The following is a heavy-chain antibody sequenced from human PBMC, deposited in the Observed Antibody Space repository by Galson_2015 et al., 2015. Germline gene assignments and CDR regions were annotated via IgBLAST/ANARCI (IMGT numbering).Heavy chain of an antibody. J-gene: IGHJ3*02. CDR3: ARIARYYYGSGSVTTDAFDI. D-gene: IGHD3-10*01. CDR1: GYTFTTYG. Sequence: SVKVSCKASGYTFTTYGISWVRQAPGQGLEWMGWISADNGNFNYAQKFEDRITMTTGTSTSTAYMELRSLRSDDTAVYYCARIARYYYGSGSVTTDAFDIWGQGTMVTVSS. CDR2: ISADNGNF. V-gene: IGHV1-18*01.